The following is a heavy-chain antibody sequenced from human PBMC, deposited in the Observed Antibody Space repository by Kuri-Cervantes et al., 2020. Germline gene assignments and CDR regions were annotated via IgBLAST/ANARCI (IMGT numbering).Heavy chain of an antibody. CDR2: ISYDGSNK. J-gene: IGHJ6*02. CDR1: ESTFSSYG. CDR3: ARVIRSWGGNYYYYGMDV. V-gene: IGHV3-30*03. Sequence: GESLNISCVASESTFSSYGMHWVRQPLGKGLGWVAVISYDGSNKYYADSVKGRFTISRDNSKNTLYLQMNSLRAEDPAVYYCARVIRSWGGNYYYYGMDVWGQGTTVTVSS. D-gene: IGHD7-27*01.